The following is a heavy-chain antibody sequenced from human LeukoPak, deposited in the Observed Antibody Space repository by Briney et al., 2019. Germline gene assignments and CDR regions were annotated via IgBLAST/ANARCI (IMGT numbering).Heavy chain of an antibody. Sequence: SETLSLTCAVYGGSFSGYYWSWIRQPPGKGLEWIGEINHSGSTNYNPSLKSRVTLSVDTSKNQFSLKLSSVTAADTAVYYCARGMTNDYWGQGTLVTVSS. CDR2: INHSGST. CDR1: GGSFSGYY. CDR3: ARGMTNDY. V-gene: IGHV4-34*01. D-gene: IGHD4-11*01. J-gene: IGHJ4*02.